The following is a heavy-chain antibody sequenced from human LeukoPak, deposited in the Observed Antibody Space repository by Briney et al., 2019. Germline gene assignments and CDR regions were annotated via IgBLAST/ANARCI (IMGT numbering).Heavy chain of an antibody. V-gene: IGHV3-30*03. Sequence: GGSLRLSCAASGFTFSSYGMHWVRRAPGKGLEWVAVISYDGSNKYYADSVKGRFTISRDNSKNTLYLQMNSLRAEDTAVYYCARGRPHGNDYWGQGTLVTVSS. CDR3: ARGRPHGNDY. D-gene: IGHD4-23*01. CDR1: GFTFSSYG. J-gene: IGHJ4*02. CDR2: ISYDGSNK.